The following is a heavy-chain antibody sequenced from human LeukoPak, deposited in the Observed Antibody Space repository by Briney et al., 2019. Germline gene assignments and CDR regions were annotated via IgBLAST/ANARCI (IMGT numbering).Heavy chain of an antibody. J-gene: IGHJ4*02. CDR2: ISGSGGST. Sequence: GGSLRLSCAASGFTFSSYAMSWVRQAPGKGVEWVSAISGSGGSTYYADSVKGRFTISRDNSKNTLYLQMNSLRAEDTAVYYCAAGQQLVYFDYWGQGTLVTVSS. D-gene: IGHD6-13*01. CDR1: GFTFSSYA. V-gene: IGHV3-23*01. CDR3: AAGQQLVYFDY.